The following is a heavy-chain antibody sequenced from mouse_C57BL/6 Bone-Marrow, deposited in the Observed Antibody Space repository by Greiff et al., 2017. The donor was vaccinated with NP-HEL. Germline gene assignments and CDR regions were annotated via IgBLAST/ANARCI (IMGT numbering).Heavy chain of an antibody. V-gene: IGHV7-1*01. CDR3: ARDDYYDSSYAMNY. CDR2: SRNKANDYTT. Sequence: EVNVVESGGGLVQSGRSLRLSCATSGFTFSDFYMEWVRQAPGKGLEWIAASRNKANDYTTEYSVSVKGRFIVCRDTSQSILYLQMNALRAEDTTIYYCARDDYYDSSYAMNYWSQGTSVTVST. CDR1: GFTFSDFY. D-gene: IGHD1-1*01. J-gene: IGHJ4*01.